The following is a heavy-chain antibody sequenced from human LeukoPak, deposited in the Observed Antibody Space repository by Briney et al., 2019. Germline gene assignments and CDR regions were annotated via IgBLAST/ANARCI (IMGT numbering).Heavy chain of an antibody. J-gene: IGHJ4*02. CDR1: GFTFSSYS. Sequence: GGSLRLSCAASGFTFSSYSMNWVRQAPGKGLEWVSPISSSSSYTYYADSVKGRFTISRDNAKNTLYLQMNSLRAEDTAVYYCARFTMVASDYWGQGTLVTVSS. CDR3: ARFTMVASDY. D-gene: IGHD3-10*01. V-gene: IGHV3-21*01. CDR2: ISSSSSYT.